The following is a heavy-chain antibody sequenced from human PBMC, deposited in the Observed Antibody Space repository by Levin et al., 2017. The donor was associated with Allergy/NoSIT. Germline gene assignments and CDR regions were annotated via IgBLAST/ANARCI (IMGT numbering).Heavy chain of an antibody. Sequence: GESLKISCAASGFSFSTYAMHWVRQAPGKGLEWVAVISKDGSNKYYVDSVKGRFTVSRDNSKDTLFLQMSSLRAEDTAIYYCAKTGPVPEEVLLTGYYFESWGQGTLVTVSS. V-gene: IGHV3-30-3*02. J-gene: IGHJ4*02. CDR2: ISKDGSNK. D-gene: IGHD3-9*01. CDR1: GFSFSTYA. CDR3: AKTGPVPEEVLLTGYYFES.